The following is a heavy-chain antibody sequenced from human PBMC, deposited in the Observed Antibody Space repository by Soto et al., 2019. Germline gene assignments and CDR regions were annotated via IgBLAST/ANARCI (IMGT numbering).Heavy chain of an antibody. CDR3: ARGGGEYCSCVSCLWFDP. Sequence: QVQLQESGPGLVKPSQTLSLTCTVSGGSISSGDYSWSWIRQPPGRGLEWIGYIYYSGSTYYNPSLKSRVIISVDTSKNQFSLEMSSVTAADTAVYYCARGGGEYCSCVSCLWFDPWGQGTLVTVSS. CDR1: GGSISSGDYS. V-gene: IGHV4-30-4*01. CDR2: IYYSGST. J-gene: IGHJ5*02. D-gene: IGHD2-15*01.